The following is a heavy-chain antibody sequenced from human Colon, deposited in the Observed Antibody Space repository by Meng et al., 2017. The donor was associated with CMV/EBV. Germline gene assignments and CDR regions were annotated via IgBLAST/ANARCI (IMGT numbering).Heavy chain of an antibody. CDR3: ASRYSYVGF. J-gene: IGHJ4*01. V-gene: IGHV3-48*04. Sequence: GGSLRLSCAASGFTFSSHGLNWVRQAPGKGLEWISYISSSSATIYYADSVKGRFTISRDNAKQTLYLEMNNLRAEDTAVYYCASRYSYVGFWGHGTLVTVSS. CDR1: GFTFSSHG. CDR2: ISSSSATI. D-gene: IGHD5-12*01.